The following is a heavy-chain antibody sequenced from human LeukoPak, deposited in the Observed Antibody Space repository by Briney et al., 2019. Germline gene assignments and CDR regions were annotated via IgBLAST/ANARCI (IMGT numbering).Heavy chain of an antibody. J-gene: IGHJ4*02. CDR1: GGSISGYY. V-gene: IGHV4-34*01. D-gene: IGHD2-2*01. CDR2: INHSGST. Sequence: PSETLSLSCTVSGGSISGYYWSWIRQPPGKGLEWIGEINHSGSTNYNPSLKSRVTISVDTSKNQFSLKLSSVTAADTAVYCCARGQRRNIVVVPAAMRAFDYWGQGTLVTVSS. CDR3: ARGQRRNIVVVPAAMRAFDY.